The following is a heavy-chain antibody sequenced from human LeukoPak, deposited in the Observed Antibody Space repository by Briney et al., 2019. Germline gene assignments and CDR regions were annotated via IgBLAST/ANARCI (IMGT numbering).Heavy chain of an antibody. J-gene: IGHJ5*02. V-gene: IGHV1-2*02. CDR2: INPNSGGT. Sequence: ASVKVSCKASGYTFTGYYMHWVRPAPGQGLGWMGWINPNSGGTNYAQKFQGRVTMTRDTSISTAYMELSRLRSDDTAVYYCARVRKRYFDWSNWFDPWGQGTLVTVSS. CDR3: ARVRKRYFDWSNWFDP. CDR1: GYTFTGYY. D-gene: IGHD3-9*01.